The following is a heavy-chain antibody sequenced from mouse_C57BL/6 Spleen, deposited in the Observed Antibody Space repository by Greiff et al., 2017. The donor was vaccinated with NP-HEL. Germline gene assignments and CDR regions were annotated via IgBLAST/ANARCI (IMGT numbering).Heavy chain of an antibody. J-gene: IGHJ3*01. CDR3: ARSGYDYDGASWFAY. CDR1: GYAFSSSW. CDR2: IYPGDGDT. D-gene: IGHD2-4*01. V-gene: IGHV1-82*01. Sequence: QVQLKQSGPELVKPGASVKISCKASGYAFSSSWMNWVKQRPGKGLEWIGRIYPGDGDTNYNGKFKGKATLTADKSSSTAYMQLSSLTSEDSAVYFCARSGYDYDGASWFAYWGQGTLVTVSA.